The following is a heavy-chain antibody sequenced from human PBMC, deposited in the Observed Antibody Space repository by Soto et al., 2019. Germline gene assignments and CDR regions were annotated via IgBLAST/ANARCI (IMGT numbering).Heavy chain of an antibody. J-gene: IGHJ6*02. CDR3: TKDLGSAFGDYGMDV. CDR2: LSWNSGRI. V-gene: IGHV3-9*01. D-gene: IGHD3-10*01. Sequence: PGGSLRLSCAASGFTFDDYAMHWVRQAPGKGLEWVSGLSWNSGRIGYADSVKGRFTISRDNAKNSPYLQMNSLRAEDTAFHYCTKDLGSAFGDYGMDVWGQGTTVTVSS. CDR1: GFTFDDYA.